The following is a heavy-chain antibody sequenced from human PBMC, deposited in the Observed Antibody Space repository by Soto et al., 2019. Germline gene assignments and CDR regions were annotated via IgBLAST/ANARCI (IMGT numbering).Heavy chain of an antibody. CDR1: RGSISSPNW. Sequence: SETLSLTCAISRGSISSPNWWSWVRQPPGKGLEWIGEIYPGRSTDYNPSLKSRVTISVDTSKNQFSLKLSSVTAADTAVYYCARVPGGQYYDFWSGYLYYYGMDVWGQGTTVTVSS. J-gene: IGHJ6*02. CDR2: IYPGRST. V-gene: IGHV4-4*02. D-gene: IGHD3-3*01. CDR3: ARVPGGQYYDFWSGYLYYYGMDV.